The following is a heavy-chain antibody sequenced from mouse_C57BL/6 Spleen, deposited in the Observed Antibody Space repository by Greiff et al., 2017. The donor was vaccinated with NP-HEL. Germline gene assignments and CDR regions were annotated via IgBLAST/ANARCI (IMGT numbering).Heavy chain of an antibody. D-gene: IGHD2-4*01. CDR3: ARSGLPYFDV. V-gene: IGHV1-69*01. J-gene: IGHJ1*03. CDR2: IDPSDSYT. Sequence: QVQLQQSGAELVKPGASVKLSCKASGYTFTSYWMHWVKQRPGQGLEWIGEIDPSDSYTNYNQKFKGKSTLTVDKSSSTAYMQLSSLTSEDSAVYYGARSGLPYFDVWGTGTTVTVSS. CDR1: GYTFTSYW.